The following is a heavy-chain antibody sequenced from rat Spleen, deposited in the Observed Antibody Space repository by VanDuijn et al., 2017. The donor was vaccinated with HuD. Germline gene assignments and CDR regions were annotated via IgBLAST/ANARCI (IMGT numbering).Heavy chain of an antibody. CDR1: GFIFRNYD. CDR3: VRXXFGXXX. D-gene: IGHD4-3*01. V-gene: IGHV5-29*01. Sequence: EVRLVESGGGLVRPGGSLKVSCEASGFIFRNYDMVWVRQAPTKGLVWVAAISYDGSRTYYRDYGEGRFTISRDNEKSTLLPQMEKXRSXXXATXXXVRXXFGXXXWGQGVXXTV. CDR2: ISYDGSRT. J-gene: IGHJ2*01.